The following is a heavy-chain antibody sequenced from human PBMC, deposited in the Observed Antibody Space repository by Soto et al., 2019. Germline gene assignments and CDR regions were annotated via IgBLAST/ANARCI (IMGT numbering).Heavy chain of an antibody. CDR2: IYHSGST. CDR1: GGSISSGGYS. V-gene: IGHV4-30-2*01. CDR3: ARAGDGYNAGKCFEP. Sequence: SETLSLTCAVSGGSISSGGYSWSWIRQPPGKGLEWIGYIYHSGSTYYNPSLKSRVTISVDRSKNQFSLKLSSVTAAATAVYYCARAGDGYNAGKCFEPWGQGTLGTV. D-gene: IGHD6-25*01. J-gene: IGHJ5*02.